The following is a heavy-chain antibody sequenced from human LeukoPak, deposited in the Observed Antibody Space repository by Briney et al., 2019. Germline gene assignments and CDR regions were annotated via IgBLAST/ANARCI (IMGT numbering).Heavy chain of an antibody. Sequence: GGSLRLSRAASGFTFSSYEMNWVRQAPGKGLEWVSYISSSGSTIYYADSVKGRFTISRDNAKNSLYLQMNSLRAEDTAVYYCARVEGYSYGLDYWGQGTLVTVSS. CDR2: ISSSGSTI. D-gene: IGHD5-18*01. V-gene: IGHV3-48*03. J-gene: IGHJ4*02. CDR3: ARVEGYSYGLDY. CDR1: GFTFSSYE.